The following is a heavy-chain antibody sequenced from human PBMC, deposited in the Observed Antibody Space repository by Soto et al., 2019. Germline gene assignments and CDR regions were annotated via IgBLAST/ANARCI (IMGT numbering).Heavy chain of an antibody. J-gene: IGHJ4*02. CDR2: IYYSGST. CDR1: GGSISSGDYY. Sequence: SETLSLTCTVSGGSISSGDYYWSWIRQPPGKGLEWIGYIYYSGSTYYNPSLKSRVTISVDTSKNQFPLKLSSVTAADTAVYYCARGGDGVLLWFGELAYWGQGTLVTVSS. CDR3: ARGGDGVLLWFGELAY. D-gene: IGHD3-10*01. V-gene: IGHV4-30-4*01.